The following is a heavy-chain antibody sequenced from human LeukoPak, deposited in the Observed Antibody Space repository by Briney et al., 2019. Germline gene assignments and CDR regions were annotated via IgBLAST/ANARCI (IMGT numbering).Heavy chain of an antibody. CDR1: GFTFSSYG. D-gene: IGHD3-16*01. CDR3: GKSLMGGFDY. V-gene: IGHV3-33*01. CDR2: IWYDGSNK. J-gene: IGHJ4*02. Sequence: GGSLRLSCAASGFTFSSYGMHWVRQAPGKGLEWVAVIWYDGSNKYYADSVKGRFTISGDNSKNTLYLQMNSLRAEDTAVYYCGKSLMGGFDYWGQGTLVTVSS.